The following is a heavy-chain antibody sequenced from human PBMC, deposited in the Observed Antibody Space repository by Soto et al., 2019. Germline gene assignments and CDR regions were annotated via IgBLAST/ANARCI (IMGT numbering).Heavy chain of an antibody. CDR3: ARPYYDFWSGTTWYFDY. J-gene: IGHJ4*02. CDR2: IWYDGSNK. V-gene: IGHV3-33*01. Sequence: GSLRLSCAASGFTFSSYGMHWVRQAPGKGLEWVAVIWYDGSNKYYADSVKGRFTISRDNSKNTLYLQMNSLRAEDTAVYYCARPYYDFWSGTTWYFDYWGQGTLVTVSS. CDR1: GFTFSSYG. D-gene: IGHD3-3*01.